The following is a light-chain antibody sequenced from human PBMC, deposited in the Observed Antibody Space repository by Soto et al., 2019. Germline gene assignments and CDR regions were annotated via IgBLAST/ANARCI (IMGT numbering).Light chain of an antibody. CDR1: QSVKSSY. V-gene: IGKV3-20*01. CDR2: GTS. Sequence: EIVLAQSPGTLSLYQGERATLPCRASQSVKSSYLAWYQHKPGQAPRLLIYGTSSRATGIPDRFSGSGSGTDFTLTISRLEPEDFAVYYCQQYGSSITFGQGTRLEIK. J-gene: IGKJ5*01. CDR3: QQYGSSIT.